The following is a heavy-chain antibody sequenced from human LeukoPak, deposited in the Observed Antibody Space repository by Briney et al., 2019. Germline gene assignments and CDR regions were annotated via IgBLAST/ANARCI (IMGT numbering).Heavy chain of an antibody. J-gene: IGHJ4*02. Sequence: ASVKVSCKASGYTFTSYAMHWVRQAPGQRLEWMGWSNAGNGNTKYSQELQGRVTITRDTSASTAYMELSSLRSEDMAVYYCARGSKRWFGDPYFDYWGQGTLVTVSS. V-gene: IGHV1-3*02. CDR3: ARGSKRWFGDPYFDY. CDR2: SNAGNGNT. D-gene: IGHD3-10*01. CDR1: GYTFTSYA.